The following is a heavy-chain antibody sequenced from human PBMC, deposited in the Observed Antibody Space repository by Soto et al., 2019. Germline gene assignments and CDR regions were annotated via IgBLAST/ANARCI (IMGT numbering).Heavy chain of an antibody. Sequence: QVQLVESGGGVVQPGRSLRLSCAASGFTFSSYAMHWVRQAPGKGLEWVAVISYDGSNKYYEDSVKGRFTISRDNSKNTLYLQMNSLRAEDTAVYYCARERSHAFDIWGQGTMVTVSS. CDR3: ARERSHAFDI. J-gene: IGHJ3*02. CDR2: ISYDGSNK. CDR1: GFTFSSYA. V-gene: IGHV3-30-3*01.